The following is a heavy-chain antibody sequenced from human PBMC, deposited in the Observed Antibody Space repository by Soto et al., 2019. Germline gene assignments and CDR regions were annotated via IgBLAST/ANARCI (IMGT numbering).Heavy chain of an antibody. D-gene: IGHD6-13*01. CDR2: IFYGGTT. Sequence: PSETLSLTCTVSGGSISSGNYYWSWILQAPGKGLEWIGHIFYGGTTYYNPSLKSRVTISEDAPNNQFSLTLTSVTAADTAVYYCASRQQQVALIDYWGQGTLVTVS. V-gene: IGHV4-30-4*08. CDR3: ASRQQQVALIDY. CDR1: GGSISSGNYY. J-gene: IGHJ4*02.